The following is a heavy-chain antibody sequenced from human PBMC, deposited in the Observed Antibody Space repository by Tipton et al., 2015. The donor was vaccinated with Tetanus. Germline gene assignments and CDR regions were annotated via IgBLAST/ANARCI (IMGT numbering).Heavy chain of an antibody. CDR1: GFTFDYYD. D-gene: IGHD7-27*01. V-gene: IGHV3-15*01. J-gene: IGHJ4*02. CDR2: IKTKTDGGTT. CDR3: TTWGF. Sequence: SLRLSCAASGFTFDYYDMSWVRQAPGKGLEWVARIKTKTDGGTTDYAPPVRGRFIVSRDDSNNMVHLQMDGLRTEDTAIYFCTTWGFWGQGTLVAVSS.